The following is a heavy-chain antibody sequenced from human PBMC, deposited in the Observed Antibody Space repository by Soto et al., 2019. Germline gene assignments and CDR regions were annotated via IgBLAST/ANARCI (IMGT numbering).Heavy chain of an antibody. J-gene: IGHJ3*01. CDR3: AGEDGNDVFDL. CDR2: TYYRSKWYN. D-gene: IGHD1-1*01. CDR1: GDSVSSNYAA. Sequence: QVQLQQSGPGLVTPSQTLSLTCSISGDSVSSNYAAWSWIRQSLSRGLEWLGRTYYRSKWYNDYAVSVKSRITINPDTSKNQFSLHLKSVTPEDTAVYYCAGEDGNDVFDLWGQGTLVSVSS. V-gene: IGHV6-1*01.